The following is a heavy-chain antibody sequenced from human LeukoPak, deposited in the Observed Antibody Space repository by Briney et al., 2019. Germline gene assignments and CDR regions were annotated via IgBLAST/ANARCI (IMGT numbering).Heavy chain of an antibody. D-gene: IGHD1-1*01. Sequence: ASVKVSCKTSGVTFSSYAISWVRQAPGQGLEWMGGIIPMFGTANYAQKFQGRVTITADKSTSTAFMELSSLRSEDMAVYYCARDLSGTGYWGQGTLVTVSS. J-gene: IGHJ4*02. CDR2: IIPMFGTA. CDR3: ARDLSGTGY. CDR1: GVTFSSYA. V-gene: IGHV1-69*06.